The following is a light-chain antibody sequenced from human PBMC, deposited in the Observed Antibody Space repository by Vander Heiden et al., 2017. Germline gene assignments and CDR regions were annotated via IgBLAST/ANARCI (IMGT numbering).Light chain of an antibody. J-gene: IGLJ1*01. Sequence: SYELTQPPSLSVSPGQTARMTCSGDALPKQFAYWYHQKPGQAPVLVIYKDTERPSGIPERFSGSSSGTTVTLTISGVQAEDEADYYCQSADSSGSYVFGTGTKVTVL. CDR1: ALPKQF. CDR2: KDT. V-gene: IGLV3-25*03. CDR3: QSADSSGSYV.